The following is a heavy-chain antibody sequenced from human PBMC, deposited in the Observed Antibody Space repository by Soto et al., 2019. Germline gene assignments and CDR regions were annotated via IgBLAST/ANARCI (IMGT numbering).Heavy chain of an antibody. CDR3: ASLTPCREQLVRLEGMDV. CDR1: GGSISSGGYY. Sequence: SETLSLTCTVSGGSISSGGYYWSWIRQHPGKGLEWIGYIYHSGSTYYNPSLKSRVTISVDTSKNQFSLKLSSVTAADTAVYYCASLTPCREQLVRLEGMDVWGQGTTVTVSS. D-gene: IGHD6-6*01. J-gene: IGHJ6*02. CDR2: IYHSGST. V-gene: IGHV4-31*03.